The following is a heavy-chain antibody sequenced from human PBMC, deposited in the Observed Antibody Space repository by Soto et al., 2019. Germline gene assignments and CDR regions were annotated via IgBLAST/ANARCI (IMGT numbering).Heavy chain of an antibody. CDR3: ARDPGWLQSQGEYCFDY. CDR2: IWYDGSNK. Sequence: QVQLVESGGGVVQPGRSLRLSCAASGFTFSSYGMHWVRQAPGKGLEWVAVIWYDGSNKYYADSVKGRFTISRDNSKNTLYLQMNSLRAEDTAVYYCARDPGWLQSQGEYCFDYWGQGTLVTVSS. CDR1: GFTFSSYG. J-gene: IGHJ4*02. V-gene: IGHV3-33*01. D-gene: IGHD3-10*01.